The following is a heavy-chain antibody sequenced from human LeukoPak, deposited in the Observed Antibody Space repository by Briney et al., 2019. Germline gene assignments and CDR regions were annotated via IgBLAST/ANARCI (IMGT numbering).Heavy chain of an antibody. J-gene: IGHJ4*02. CDR2: IYPDDSDT. V-gene: IGHV5-51*01. D-gene: IGHD3-22*01. CDR3: VRHQGGYYYYFDY. Sequence: GESLKISCKASGYGFDTYWIGWVRQMPGKGLEWMGIIYPDDSDTRYSPSFQGQVTISVDKSITTAYLQWSSLKASDTAMYYCVRHQGGYYYYFDYWGQGTLVTVSS. CDR1: GYGFDTYW.